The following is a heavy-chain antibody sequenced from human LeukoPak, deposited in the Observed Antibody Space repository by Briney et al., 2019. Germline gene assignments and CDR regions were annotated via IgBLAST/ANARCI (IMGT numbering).Heavy chain of an antibody. CDR2: INHSGST. D-gene: IGHD4-11*01. CDR3: ARGGYMTTVLYYFDY. J-gene: IGHJ4*02. CDR1: GGSFSGYY. V-gene: IGHV4-34*01. Sequence: SETLSLTCAVYGGSFSGYYWSWIRQPPGKGLEWIGEINHSGSTNYNPSLKSRVTISVDTSKNQFSLKLSSVTAADTAVYYCARGGYMTTVLYYFDYWGRGTLVTVSS.